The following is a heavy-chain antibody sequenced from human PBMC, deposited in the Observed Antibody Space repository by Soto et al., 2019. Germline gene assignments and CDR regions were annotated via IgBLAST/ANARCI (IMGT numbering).Heavy chain of an antibody. CDR3: AKVPYYDFWSGSNWFDP. CDR1: GFTFSSYA. CDR2: ISGSGGST. D-gene: IGHD3-3*01. J-gene: IGHJ5*02. V-gene: IGHV3-23*01. Sequence: PGGSLRLSCAASGFTFSSYAMSWVRQAPGKGLEWVSAISGSGGSTYYADSVKGRFTISRDNSKNTLYLQMNSLRAEDTAVYYCAKVPYYDFWSGSNWFDPWGQGTLVIVSS.